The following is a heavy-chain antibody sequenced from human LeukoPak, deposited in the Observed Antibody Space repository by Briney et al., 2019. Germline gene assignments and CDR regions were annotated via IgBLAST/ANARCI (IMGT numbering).Heavy chain of an antibody. Sequence: SETLSLTCAVYGESFSGYYWSWIRQPPGKGLEWIGEINHSGSTNYNPSLKSRVTISVDTSKNQFSLKLSSVTAADTAVYYCARGRVWLELRSRGLFDYWGQGTLVTVSS. D-gene: IGHD1-7*01. J-gene: IGHJ4*02. CDR1: GESFSGYY. CDR3: ARGRVWLELRSRGLFDY. CDR2: INHSGST. V-gene: IGHV4-34*01.